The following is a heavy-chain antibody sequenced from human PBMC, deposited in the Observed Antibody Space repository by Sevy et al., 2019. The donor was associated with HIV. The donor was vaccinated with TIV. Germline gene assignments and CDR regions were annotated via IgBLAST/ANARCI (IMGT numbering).Heavy chain of an antibody. J-gene: IGHJ5*02. V-gene: IGHV4-39*01. CDR1: GGSITSRSYY. D-gene: IGHD6-13*01. CDR3: VGQVIAPAGRGYWFDP. Sequence: SETLSLICTVSGGSITSRSYYWGWIRQSPGKGLEWIGSIYYSGSNNQNPSLTSRVTMSVDMSKNQFSLKLSSVTAADTAVYYGVGQVIAPAGRGYWFDPWGQGTLVTVSS. CDR2: IYYSGSN.